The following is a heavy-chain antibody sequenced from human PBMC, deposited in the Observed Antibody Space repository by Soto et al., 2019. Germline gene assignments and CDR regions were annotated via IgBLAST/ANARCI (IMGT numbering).Heavy chain of an antibody. CDR1: GGSISSGDYY. CDR3: ARDRESEELDAFDI. Sequence: QVQLQESGPGLVKPSQTLSLTCTVSGGSISSGDYYWSWIRQPPGKGLEWIGYIYYSGSTYYNPSLKSRFTISVDTSKNQFALKLSSVTAADTAVYYCARDRESEELDAFDIWGQGTMVTVSS. CDR2: IYYSGST. D-gene: IGHD1-26*01. J-gene: IGHJ3*02. V-gene: IGHV4-30-4*01.